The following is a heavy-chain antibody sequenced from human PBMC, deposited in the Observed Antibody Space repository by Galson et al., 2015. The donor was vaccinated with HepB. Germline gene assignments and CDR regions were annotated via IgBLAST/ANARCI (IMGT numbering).Heavy chain of an antibody. CDR1: GYAFINYD. CDR3: ATPRNINFERAFEI. D-gene: IGHD2/OR15-2a*01. CDR2: VNPNGGDT. Sequence: SVKVSCKASGYAFINYDINWVRQATGQGLEWMGWVNPNGGDTGYAQKFQGRVTMTTDTSTDTAYMELTSLTSEDTAVYYCATPRNINFERAFEIWGQGTVVTVSS. J-gene: IGHJ3*02. V-gene: IGHV1-8*01.